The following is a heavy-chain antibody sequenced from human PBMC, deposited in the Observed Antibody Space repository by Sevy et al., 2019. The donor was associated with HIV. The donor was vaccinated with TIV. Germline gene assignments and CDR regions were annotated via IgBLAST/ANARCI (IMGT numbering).Heavy chain of an antibody. V-gene: IGHV1-69*13. CDR3: ARGLLSFGYYYYGMDV. J-gene: IGHJ6*02. CDR1: GGTFSSYA. D-gene: IGHD3-16*01. Sequence: ASVKVSCKASGGTFSSYAISWVRQAPGQGPEWMGGIIPIFGTANYAQKFQGRVTITADESTSTAYMELSSLRSEDTAVYYCARGLLSFGYYYYGMDVWGQGTTVTVSS. CDR2: IIPIFGTA.